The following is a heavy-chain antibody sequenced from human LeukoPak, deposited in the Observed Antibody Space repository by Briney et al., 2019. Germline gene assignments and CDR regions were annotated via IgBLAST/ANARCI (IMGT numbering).Heavy chain of an antibody. CDR3: ARGEATLGHFNYYHYGMDV. Sequence: SETLSLTCTVFGGSISNCYCTWIRQPPGKGLEWIGYIYYSGSSNYNPSLKSRVTISVDTSKNQFSLKLSSVTAADTAVYYCARGEATLGHFNYYHYGMDVWGQGTTVTVSS. V-gene: IGHV4-59*01. D-gene: IGHD3-3*02. J-gene: IGHJ6*02. CDR2: IYYSGSS. CDR1: GGSISNCY.